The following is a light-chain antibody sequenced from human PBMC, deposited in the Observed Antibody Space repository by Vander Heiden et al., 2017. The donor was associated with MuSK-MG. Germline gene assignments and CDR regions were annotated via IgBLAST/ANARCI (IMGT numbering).Light chain of an antibody. CDR1: QSINSW. CDR2: KAS. V-gene: IGKV1-5*03. J-gene: IGKJ1*01. CDR3: QQYKTYWT. Sequence: DIQMTQSPSTLSASVGDRVTIPCRASQSINSWLAWYQQKPGKAPKLLSYKASNLESGVPSRFSGSGSGTEFTLTISSLQPDDFATYYCQQYKTYWTFGQGTKVEIK.